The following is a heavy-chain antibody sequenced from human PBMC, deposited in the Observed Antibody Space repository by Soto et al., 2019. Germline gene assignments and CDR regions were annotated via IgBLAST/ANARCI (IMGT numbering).Heavy chain of an antibody. CDR2: ISGSGDST. D-gene: IGHD6-19*01. CDR1: GFTFSSYA. J-gene: IGHJ1*01. V-gene: IGHV3-23*01. CDR3: AKGVPGIAVAGTGYFQH. Sequence: EVQLLESGGGLVQPGGSLRLSCADSGFTFSSYAMSWVRQAPGKGLEWVSGISGSGDSTYYADSVKGRFTISRDNSKNTLYLQMNSLRAEDTAVYYCAKGVPGIAVAGTGYFQHWGQGTLVTVSS.